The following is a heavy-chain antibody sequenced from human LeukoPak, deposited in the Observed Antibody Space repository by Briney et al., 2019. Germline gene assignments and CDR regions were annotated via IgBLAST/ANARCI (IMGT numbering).Heavy chain of an antibody. V-gene: IGHV3-7*01. CDR3: AREFEYCSSTSCYGDWFDP. CDR2: TREEGSEK. J-gene: IGHJ5*02. CDR1: GFTFSTYW. Sequence: GGSLRLSCTASGFTFSTYWMSWVRQAPGKGLEWVANTREEGSEKYYVDSVKGRFTISRDNAKNSLYLQMNSLRAEDTAVYYCAREFEYCSSTSCYGDWFDPWGQGTLVTVSS. D-gene: IGHD2-2*01.